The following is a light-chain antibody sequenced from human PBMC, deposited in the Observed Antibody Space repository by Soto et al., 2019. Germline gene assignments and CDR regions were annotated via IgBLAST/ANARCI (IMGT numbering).Light chain of an antibody. CDR1: QTISIN. Sequence: DIQVTQSPSSLSASVGDRVTITCRATQTISINLNWYKQKPGKAPKPLIYTASSLHSGVPARFSGSGSGTYFTLTISSLEPEDSATSYCQQHYITPWTFGQGTKVEVK. CDR3: QQHYITPWT. J-gene: IGKJ1*01. V-gene: IGKV1-39*01. CDR2: TAS.